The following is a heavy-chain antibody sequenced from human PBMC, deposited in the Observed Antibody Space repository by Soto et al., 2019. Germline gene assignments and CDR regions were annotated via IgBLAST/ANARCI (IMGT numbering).Heavy chain of an antibody. CDR2: LSYDGSKK. V-gene: IGHV3-30-3*01. J-gene: IGHJ4*02. Sequence: QVQLVESGGGVVQPGRSLRLSCAASGFTFSQYAMHWVRQAPGKGLEWVAVLSYDGSKKYYADSVKGRFTISRDNSKSTLYLQIDSLRDDDTALYYCVREEYCKLHFDFWGQGTLVTVSS. CDR1: GFTFSQYA. CDR3: VREEYCKLHFDF. D-gene: IGHD1-7*01.